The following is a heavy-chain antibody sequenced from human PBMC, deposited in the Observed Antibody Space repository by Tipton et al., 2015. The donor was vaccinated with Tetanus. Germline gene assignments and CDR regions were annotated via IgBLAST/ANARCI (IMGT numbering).Heavy chain of an antibody. D-gene: IGHD5-12*01. Sequence: QVKLVQSGAEVKKPGASVKVSCKASGYTLTNYGINWVRQAPGQGLEWMGWDSGHSGNTVSARKVQSRVTMTTDTSTNTAYLELRSLRSDDTAVYFCARLVKQWLVPEDYWGQGTLVIVS. CDR3: ARLVKQWLVPEDY. CDR1: GYTLTNYG. J-gene: IGHJ4*02. CDR2: DSGHSGNT. V-gene: IGHV1-18*01.